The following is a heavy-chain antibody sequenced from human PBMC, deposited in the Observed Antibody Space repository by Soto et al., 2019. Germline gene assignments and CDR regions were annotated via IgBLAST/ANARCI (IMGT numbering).Heavy chain of an antibody. CDR2: VYFSGST. CDR3: SRERGAVASTADAFDI. J-gene: IGHJ3*02. Sequence: PSETLSLICNVSGGAIPGYYWNWIRQPPGKGLEWIGYVYFSGSTKYNPSLKSRVTILVDMSKNQFSLRLTSVTSADTAVYYCSRERGAVASTADAFDIWGQGTMVTVSS. CDR1: GGAIPGYY. D-gene: IGHD6-19*01. V-gene: IGHV4-59*01.